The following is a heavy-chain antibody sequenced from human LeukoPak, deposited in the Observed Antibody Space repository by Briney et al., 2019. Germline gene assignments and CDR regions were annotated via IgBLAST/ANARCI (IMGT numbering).Heavy chain of an antibody. Sequence: PGGSLRLSCIASGFAFDEDGMGWVRPVPGGGLEWVSGINWSGGSTGYADPVRGRFTISRDNAKNSLYLQMDGLRAEDTALYYCARAPITSPFYFDGGSQGTLVTVYS. CDR2: INWSGGST. D-gene: IGHD2-2*01. CDR3: ARAPITSPFYFDG. V-gene: IGHV3-20*04. CDR1: GFAFDEDG. J-gene: IGHJ4*02.